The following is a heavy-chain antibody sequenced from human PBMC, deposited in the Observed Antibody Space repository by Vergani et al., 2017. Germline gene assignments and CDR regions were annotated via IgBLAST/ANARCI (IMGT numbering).Heavy chain of an antibody. CDR3: AREVFSPQYSSGWSSFDY. CDR2: IYHSGST. J-gene: IGHJ4*02. V-gene: IGHV4-59*01. CDR1: GGSISSYY. Sequence: QVQLQESGPGLVKPSETLSLTCTVSGGSISSYYWSWIRQPPGKGLEWIGYIYHSGSTNYNPSLKSRVTISVDTSKNQFSLKLSSVTAADTAVYYCAREVFSPQYSSGWSSFDYWGQGTLVTVSS. D-gene: IGHD6-19*01.